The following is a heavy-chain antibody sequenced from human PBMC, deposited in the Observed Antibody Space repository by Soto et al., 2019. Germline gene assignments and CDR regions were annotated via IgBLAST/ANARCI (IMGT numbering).Heavy chain of an antibody. D-gene: IGHD3-10*01. CDR2: VNPILSLS. CDR3: ATSYGSGYRDFDY. CDR1: GDTFNFYS. Sequence: QVQLVQSGAEVKRPGSSVKVSCKASGDTFNFYSINWVRQAPGLGLEWLGRVNPILSLSNYAQRFQGRVTMTVAKSTSTAYMILNSLKSEDTAIYYCATSYGSGYRDFDYWGQGALVTVSS. V-gene: IGHV1-69*02. J-gene: IGHJ4*02.